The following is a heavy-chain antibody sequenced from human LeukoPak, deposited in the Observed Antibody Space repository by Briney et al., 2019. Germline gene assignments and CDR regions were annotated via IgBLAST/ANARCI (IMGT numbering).Heavy chain of an antibody. CDR3: ARVNLGTVRGVIIDFGMDV. V-gene: IGHV3-33*01. CDR2: IWYDGSNK. Sequence: PGGSLRLSCAASGFTFSSYGMHWVRQAPGKGLEWVAVIWYDGSNKYYADSVKGRFTISRDNSKNTLYLQMNSLRAEDTAVYYCARVNLGTVRGVIIDFGMDVWGQGTTVTVSS. CDR1: GFTFSSYG. J-gene: IGHJ6*02. D-gene: IGHD3-10*01.